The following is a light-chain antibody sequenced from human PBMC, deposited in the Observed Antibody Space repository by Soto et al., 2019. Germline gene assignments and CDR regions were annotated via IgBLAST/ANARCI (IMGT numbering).Light chain of an antibody. J-gene: IGKJ2*01. V-gene: IGKV3-15*01. Sequence: EIVMTQSPASLSVSPGERATLSCRASQSVSRTLAWYQQKPGQAPRLLIYGASTRATGIPARFSGRGSGTDFTLTISSLQSEDCAVYYCQQYDSWRYTFGQGTKLEIK. CDR3: QQYDSWRYT. CDR1: QSVSRT. CDR2: GAS.